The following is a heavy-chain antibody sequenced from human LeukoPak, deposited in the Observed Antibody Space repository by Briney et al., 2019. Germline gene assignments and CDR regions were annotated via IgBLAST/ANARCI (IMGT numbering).Heavy chain of an antibody. CDR3: ARHKYRGSYHAAFDI. Sequence: GESLKISCKGSGYSFTSYWIGWVRQMPGKGLEWMGIIYPGDSDTRYSPSFEGQVTISADKTISTAFLQWSSLKASDTAMYYCARHKYRGSYHAAFDIWGQGTMVTVSS. J-gene: IGHJ3*02. V-gene: IGHV5-51*01. CDR1: GYSFTSYW. D-gene: IGHD1-26*01. CDR2: IYPGDSDT.